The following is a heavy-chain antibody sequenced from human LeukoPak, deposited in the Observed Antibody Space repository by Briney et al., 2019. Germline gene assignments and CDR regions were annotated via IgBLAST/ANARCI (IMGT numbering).Heavy chain of an antibody. CDR3: ARSMVRGVIDY. D-gene: IGHD3-10*01. V-gene: IGHV3-21*01. CDR2: ISSSSSYI. Sequence: GGSLRLSCAASGFTFSSYSMNWVRQAPGKGLEWVSSISSSSSYIYYADSVKGRLTISRDNAKNSLYLQMNSLRAEDTAVYYCARSMVRGVIDYWGQGTLVTVSS. CDR1: GFTFSSYS. J-gene: IGHJ4*02.